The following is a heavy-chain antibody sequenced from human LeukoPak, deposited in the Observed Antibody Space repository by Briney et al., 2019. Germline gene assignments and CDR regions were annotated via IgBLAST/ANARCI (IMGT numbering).Heavy chain of an antibody. CDR1: GFTFSSYS. Sequence: PGGSLRLSCAASGFTFSSYSMNWVRQAPGKGLEWISYISSSGSSIYYADSVKGRFTISRDNAKNSLYLQMNSLRAEDTAVYYCARSLRFLEWLKNFDYWGQGTLVTVSS. J-gene: IGHJ4*02. V-gene: IGHV3-48*04. CDR3: ARSLRFLEWLKNFDY. D-gene: IGHD3-3*01. CDR2: ISSSGSSI.